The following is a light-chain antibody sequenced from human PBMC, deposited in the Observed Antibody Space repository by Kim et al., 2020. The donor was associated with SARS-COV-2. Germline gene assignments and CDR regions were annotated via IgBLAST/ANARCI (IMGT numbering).Light chain of an antibody. CDR1: KLGDKY. CDR2: QDI. CDR3: QAWDSDTAL. Sequence: SYELTQPPSVSVSPGQTASITCSGDKLGDKYTCWYQQTPGQSPVLVIYQDIKRPSGIPERFSGSNSGNTATLTISGTQAMDEADYHCQAWDSDTALFGGGTQLTVL. V-gene: IGLV3-1*01. J-gene: IGLJ3*02.